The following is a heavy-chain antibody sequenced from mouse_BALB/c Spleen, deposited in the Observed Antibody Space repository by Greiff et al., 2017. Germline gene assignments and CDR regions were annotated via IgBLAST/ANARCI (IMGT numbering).Heavy chain of an antibody. CDR3: ARGGGYGNYYAMDY. J-gene: IGHJ4*01. CDR1: GYTFTSYY. CDR2: IYPGNVNT. Sequence: VQLQQSGPELVKPGASVRISCKASGYTFTSYYIHWVKQRPGQGLEWIGWIYPGNVNTKYNEKFKVKATLTADKSSSTAYMQLSSLTSEDSAVYFCARGGGYGNYYAMDYWGQGTSVTVSS. V-gene: IGHV1S56*01. D-gene: IGHD2-1*01.